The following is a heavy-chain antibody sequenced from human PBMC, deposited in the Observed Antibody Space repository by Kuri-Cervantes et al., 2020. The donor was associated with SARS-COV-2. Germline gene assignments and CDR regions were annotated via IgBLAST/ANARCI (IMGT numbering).Heavy chain of an antibody. D-gene: IGHD3-3*01. CDR2: INPSGGST. CDR3: ARDWGQSRYDFWSGYALGY. Sequence: ASVKVSCKASGYTFTSYYMHWVRRAPGQGLEWMGIINPSGGSTSYAQKFQGRVTVTRDTSTSTVYMELSSLRSEDTAVYYCARDWGQSRYDFWSGYALGYWGQGTLVTVSS. J-gene: IGHJ4*02. V-gene: IGHV1-46*01. CDR1: GYTFTSYY.